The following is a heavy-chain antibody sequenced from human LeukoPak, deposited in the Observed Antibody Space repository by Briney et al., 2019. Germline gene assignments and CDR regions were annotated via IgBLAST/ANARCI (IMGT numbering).Heavy chain of an antibody. CDR3: ARTVHFWSGPGFDY. V-gene: IGHV3-74*01. CDR2: INSDGSST. CDR1: GFTFSSYA. J-gene: IGHJ4*02. Sequence: GGSLRLSCAASGFTFSSYAMSWVRQAPGKGLVWVSRINSDGSSTSYADSVKGRFTISRDNAKNTLYLQMNSLRAEDTAVYYCARTVHFWSGPGFDYWGQGTLVTVSS. D-gene: IGHD3-3*01.